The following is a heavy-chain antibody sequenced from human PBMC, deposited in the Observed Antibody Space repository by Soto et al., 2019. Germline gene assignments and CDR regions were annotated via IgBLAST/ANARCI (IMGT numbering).Heavy chain of an antibody. CDR1: GGSVSSGSYY. CDR3: ARDLKNPPGVRFDY. V-gene: IGHV4-61*01. D-gene: IGHD3-10*01. CDR2: IYYSGST. J-gene: IGHJ4*02. Sequence: SETLSLTCTVSGGSVSSGSYYWSWIRQPPGRGLEWIGYIYYSGSTNYNPSLKSRVTISVDTSKNQFSLKLSSVTAADTAVYYCARDLKNPPGVRFDYWGQGTLVTVSS.